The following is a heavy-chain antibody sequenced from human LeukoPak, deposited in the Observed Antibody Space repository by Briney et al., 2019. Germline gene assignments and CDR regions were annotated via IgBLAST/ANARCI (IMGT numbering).Heavy chain of an antibody. Sequence: ASVKVPCKASGYTFTSYYMHWVRQAPGQGLEWMGIINPSGGSTSYAQKFQGRVTMTRDTSTSTVYMELSSLRSEDTAVYYCARDPNYYDSSGSFFDYWGQGTLVTVSS. CDR3: ARDPNYYDSSGSFFDY. V-gene: IGHV1-46*01. J-gene: IGHJ4*02. D-gene: IGHD3-22*01. CDR2: INPSGGST. CDR1: GYTFTSYY.